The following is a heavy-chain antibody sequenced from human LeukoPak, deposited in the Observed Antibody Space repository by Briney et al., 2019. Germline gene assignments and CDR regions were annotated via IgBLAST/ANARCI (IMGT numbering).Heavy chain of an antibody. D-gene: IGHD2-15*01. J-gene: IGHJ4*02. V-gene: IGHV1-8*03. CDR2: MNPNSGNT. CDR1: RYTFTSYD. CDR3: ARGLYCSGGSCYLYYFDY. Sequence: ASVKVSCKASRYTFTSYDINWVRQATGQGLEWMEWMNPNSGNTGYAQKFQGRVTITRNTSISTAYMELSILRSEDTAVYYCARGLYCSGGSCYLYYFDYWGQGTLVTVYS.